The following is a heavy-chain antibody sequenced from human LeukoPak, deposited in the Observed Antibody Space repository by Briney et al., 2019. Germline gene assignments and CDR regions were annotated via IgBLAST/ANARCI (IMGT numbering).Heavy chain of an antibody. CDR3: ARDELLSGSYPGY. D-gene: IGHD1-26*01. J-gene: IGHJ4*02. V-gene: IGHV3-30-3*01. CDR2: ISYDGSNK. CDR1: GFTFSSYA. Sequence: GRSLRLSCAASGFTFSSYAMHWVRQAPGKGLEWVAVISYDGSNKYYADSVKGRFTISRDNSKNTLYLQMNSLRAEDTAAYYCARDELLSGSYPGYWGQGTLVTVSS.